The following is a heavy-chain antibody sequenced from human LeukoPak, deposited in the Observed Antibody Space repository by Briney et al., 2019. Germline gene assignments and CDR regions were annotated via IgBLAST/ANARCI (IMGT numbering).Heavy chain of an antibody. CDR1: GFTFSSYA. J-gene: IGHJ4*02. V-gene: IGHV3-23*01. D-gene: IGHD6-19*01. CDR2: ISGSSGST. Sequence: GGSLRLSCAASGFTFSSYAMSWVRQTPGKGLEWVSGISGSSGSTYFADTVKGRFTIFRDNSKNTLYLQTNSLRVEDTAIYYCASGRGYSSAAFDYWGQGTLVTVSS. CDR3: ASGRGYSSAAFDY.